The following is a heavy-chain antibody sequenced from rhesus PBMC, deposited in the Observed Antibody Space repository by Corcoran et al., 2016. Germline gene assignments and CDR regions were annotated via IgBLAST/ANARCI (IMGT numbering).Heavy chain of an antibody. J-gene: IGHJ4*01. D-gene: IGHD3-3*01. CDR3: ASGGYNFWTGYYLAY. V-gene: IGHV4-173*01. CDR1: GGSISSNF. CDR2: ISGSGGST. Sequence: QLQLQESGPGLVKPSETLSLTCAVSGGSISSNFWSWIRQPPGKGLEWIGRISGSGGSTDYNPSLTSRVTISTDTSKNEFSLKLTSMTAADTAVYYCASGGYNFWTGYYLAYWGQGVLVTVSS.